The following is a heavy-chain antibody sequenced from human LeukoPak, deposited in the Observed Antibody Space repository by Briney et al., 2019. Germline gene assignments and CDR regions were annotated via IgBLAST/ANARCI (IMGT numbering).Heavy chain of an antibody. Sequence: GGSLRLSCAASGFTFSSYAMHWVRQAPGKGLEWVAVISYDGSNKYYADSVKGRFTISRDNSKNTLYLQMNSLRAEDTAVYYCARDIETGTLDYWGQGTLVTVSS. CDR1: GFTFSSYA. J-gene: IGHJ4*02. D-gene: IGHD1-7*01. CDR2: ISYDGSNK. V-gene: IGHV3-30-3*01. CDR3: ARDIETGTLDY.